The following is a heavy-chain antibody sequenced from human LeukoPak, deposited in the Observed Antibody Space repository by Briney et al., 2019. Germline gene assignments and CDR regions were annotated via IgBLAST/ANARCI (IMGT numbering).Heavy chain of an antibody. D-gene: IGHD4-23*01. CDR2: INPSGGST. Sequence: ASVKVSCKASGYTFTSYYMHWVRQAPGQGLEWMGIINPSGGSTSYAQKFHGRVTMTRDTSTSTVYMELSSLRSEDTAVYYCARDQVVKGFDYWGQGTLVTVSS. J-gene: IGHJ4*02. CDR1: GYTFTSYY. V-gene: IGHV1-46*01. CDR3: ARDQVVKGFDY.